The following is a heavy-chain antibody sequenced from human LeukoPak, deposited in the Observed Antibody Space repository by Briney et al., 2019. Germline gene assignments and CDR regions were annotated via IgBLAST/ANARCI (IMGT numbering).Heavy chain of an antibody. Sequence: GGSLRLSCAASGFTFSSYAVSWVRQAPGKGLEWVSTISTSGAGTYYPDSVKGRFTTSRDNSKNTLYLQMNSLRAEDTAVYYCARDAGITGTTEFDYWGQGTLVTVSS. J-gene: IGHJ4*02. CDR1: GFTFSSYA. D-gene: IGHD1-7*01. CDR2: ISTSGAGT. CDR3: ARDAGITGTTEFDY. V-gene: IGHV3-23*01.